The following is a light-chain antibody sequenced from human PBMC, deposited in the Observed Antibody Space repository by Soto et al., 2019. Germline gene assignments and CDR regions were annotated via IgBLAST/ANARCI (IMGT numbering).Light chain of an antibody. J-gene: IGLJ1*01. V-gene: IGLV2-14*01. Sequence: QSVLTQPTSVSGSPGQSITISCTGTSSDVGGYNYVSWYQQHPGKAPKLMIYDVSNRPSGVSNRFSGSKSGNTASLTFSGLQAEDEADYYCSSYTSSSTGVFGTGTKVTVL. CDR2: DVS. CDR1: SSDVGGYNY. CDR3: SSYTSSSTGV.